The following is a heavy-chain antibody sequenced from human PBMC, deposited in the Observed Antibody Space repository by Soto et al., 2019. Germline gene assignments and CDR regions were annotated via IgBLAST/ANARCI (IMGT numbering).Heavy chain of an antibody. CDR3: ARGKVLLWFGETEYYFDY. Sequence: GGSLRLSCAASGFTFSSYDMHWVRQATGKGLELVSAIGTAGDTYYPGSVKGRFTISRENAKNSLYLQMNSLRAEDTAVYYCARGKVLLWFGETEYYFDYWGQGTLVTVSS. D-gene: IGHD3-10*01. J-gene: IGHJ4*02. V-gene: IGHV3-13*01. CDR1: GFTFSSYD. CDR2: IGTAGDT.